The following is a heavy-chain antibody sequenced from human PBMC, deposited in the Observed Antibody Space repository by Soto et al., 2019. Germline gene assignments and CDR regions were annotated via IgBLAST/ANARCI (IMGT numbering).Heavy chain of an antibody. V-gene: IGHV4-30-2*01. CDR1: GGSISSGGYS. CDR3: ARAALWFGELLPNWFDP. CDR2: IYHSGST. J-gene: IGHJ5*02. D-gene: IGHD3-10*01. Sequence: PSETLSLTCAVSGGSISSGGYSWSWIRQPPGKGLEWIGYIYHSGSTYYNPSLKSRVTLSVDRSKNQFSLKLSSVTAADTAVYYCARAALWFGELLPNWFDPWGQGTLVTVSS.